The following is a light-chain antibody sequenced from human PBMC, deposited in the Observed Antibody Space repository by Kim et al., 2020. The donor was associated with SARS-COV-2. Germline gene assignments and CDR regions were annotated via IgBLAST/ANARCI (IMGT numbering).Light chain of an antibody. CDR2: DNN. CDR1: SSNIGNNY. J-gene: IGLJ2*01. V-gene: IGLV1-51*01. CDR3: GTWDSSLSAGV. Sequence: GQKVTIACSGSSSNIGNNYVSWYQQLPGTAPKLLIYDNNKRPAGIPVRFSGSKSGTSATLGITGLQTGDEADYYCGTWDSSLSAGVFGGGTQLTVL.